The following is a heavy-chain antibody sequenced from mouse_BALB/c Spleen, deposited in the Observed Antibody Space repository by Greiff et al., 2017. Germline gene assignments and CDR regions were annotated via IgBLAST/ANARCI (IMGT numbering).Heavy chain of an antibody. CDR1: GFTFTDYY. CDR3: ARVITRYFDV. V-gene: IGHV7-3*02. CDR2: IRNKANGYTT. Sequence: EVQVVESGGGLVQPGGSLRLSCATSGFTFTDYYMSWVRQPPGKALEWLGFIRNKANGYTTEYSASVKGRFTISRDNSQSILYLQMNTLRAEDSATYYCARVITRYFDVWGAGTTVTVSS. J-gene: IGHJ1*01.